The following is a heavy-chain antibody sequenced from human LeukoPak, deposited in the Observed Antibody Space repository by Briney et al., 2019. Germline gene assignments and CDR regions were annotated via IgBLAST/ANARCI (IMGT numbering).Heavy chain of an antibody. D-gene: IGHD3-10*01. Sequence: GESLKISCKGSGYSFTSYWIIWVRQLPGKGLEWMGRIDPSDSYTNYSPSFQGHVTISADKSISTAYLQWSSLKASDTAMYYCARRRFGDYFDYWGQGTLVTVSS. J-gene: IGHJ4*02. V-gene: IGHV5-10-1*01. CDR2: IDPSDSYT. CDR1: GYSFTSYW. CDR3: ARRRFGDYFDY.